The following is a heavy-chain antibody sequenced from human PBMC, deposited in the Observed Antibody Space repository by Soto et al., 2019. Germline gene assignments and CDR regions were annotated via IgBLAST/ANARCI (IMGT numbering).Heavy chain of an antibody. Sequence: GESLKISCRGSGYTFNTYWIGWVRQMPGKGLEWMGFIYPGDSDTTYSPSFQGQVTISVDKSISTAYLQWSSLKVTDTAIYYCARQKLWMATINNDAFDVWGQGTKVTVSS. CDR2: IYPGDSDT. J-gene: IGHJ3*01. D-gene: IGHD2-21*01. V-gene: IGHV5-51*01. CDR1: GYTFNTYW. CDR3: ARQKLWMATINNDAFDV.